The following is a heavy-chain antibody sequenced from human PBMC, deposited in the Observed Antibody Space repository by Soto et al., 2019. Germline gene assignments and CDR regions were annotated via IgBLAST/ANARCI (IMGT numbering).Heavy chain of an antibody. D-gene: IGHD2-15*01. V-gene: IGHV4-34*01. J-gene: IGHJ5*02. Sequence: SETLSLTCAVYGGSFSGYYWSWIRQPPGKGLEWIGEINHSGSTNYNPSLKSRVTISVDTSKNQFSLKLSSVTAADTAVYYCAKLGYCSGGSCYPETTWGQGTLVTVSS. CDR2: INHSGST. CDR3: AKLGYCSGGSCYPETT. CDR1: GGSFSGYY.